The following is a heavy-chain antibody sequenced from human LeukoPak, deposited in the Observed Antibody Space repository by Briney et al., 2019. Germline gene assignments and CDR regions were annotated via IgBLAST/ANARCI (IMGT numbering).Heavy chain of an antibody. V-gene: IGHV3-30-3*01. CDR1: GFTFSNYG. Sequence: GGSLRLSCAASGFTFSNYGIHWVRQAPGKGLEWVAVISYDGSNQNYADSVKGRFTISRDNSKNTLYLQMNSLRAEDTAVYYCAKDLYSSSWYVMDVWGQGTTVTVSS. CDR3: AKDLYSSSWYVMDV. D-gene: IGHD6-13*01. CDR2: ISYDGSNQ. J-gene: IGHJ6*02.